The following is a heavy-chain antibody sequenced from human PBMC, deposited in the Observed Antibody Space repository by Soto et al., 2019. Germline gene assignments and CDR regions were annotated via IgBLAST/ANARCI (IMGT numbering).Heavy chain of an antibody. D-gene: IGHD3-22*01. CDR2: INPSGGST. CDR1: GYTFTSYY. Sequence: GASVKVSCKASGYTFTSYYMHWVRQAPGQGLGWMGIINPSGGSTSYAQKFQGRVTMTRDTSTSTVYMELSSLRSEDTAVYYCARNERYYDSSGYYYYWGQGTLVTVSS. V-gene: IGHV1-46*01. CDR3: ARNERYYDSSGYYYY. J-gene: IGHJ4*02.